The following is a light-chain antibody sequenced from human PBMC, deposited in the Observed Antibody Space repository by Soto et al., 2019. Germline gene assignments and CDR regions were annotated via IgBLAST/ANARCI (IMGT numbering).Light chain of an antibody. CDR2: GAS. J-gene: IGKJ1*01. CDR1: QSVSGN. CDR3: QQYNNWPRE. V-gene: IGKV3-15*01. Sequence: EIVMTQSPATLSVSPGERATLSCRASQSVSGNLAWYQQKPGQAPRLLIYGASTRATGIPARFSGSGSGTEFTLTISSLQAEDFAVYYCQQYNNWPREFGQGTKVEIK.